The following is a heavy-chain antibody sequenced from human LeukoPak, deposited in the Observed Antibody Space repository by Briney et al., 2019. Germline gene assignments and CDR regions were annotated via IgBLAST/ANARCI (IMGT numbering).Heavy chain of an antibody. Sequence: GGSLRLSCPASGFPYHEYAMHLVPPAPGKGMEGVSGIRWQSGGIGSAASVKGRFTISRDNAKNSLYLQMNSLRAEDTALYYCAKAKYDSSGYSPNGAFDIWGQGTMVTVSS. D-gene: IGHD3-22*01. V-gene: IGHV3-9*01. CDR2: IRWQSGGI. J-gene: IGHJ3*02. CDR1: GFPYHEYA. CDR3: AKAKYDSSGYSPNGAFDI.